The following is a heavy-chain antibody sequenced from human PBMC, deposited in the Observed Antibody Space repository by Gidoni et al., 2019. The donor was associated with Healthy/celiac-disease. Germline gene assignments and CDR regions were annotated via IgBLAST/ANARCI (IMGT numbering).Heavy chain of an antibody. CDR1: GGSFSGYY. J-gene: IGHJ5*02. Sequence: QVQLQQWGAGLLKPSETLSLTCAVYGGSFSGYYWSWIRQPPGKGLDWIGEINHSGSTNYNPSLKSRVTISVDTSKNQFSLKLSSVTAADTAVYYCARGGREFQIVVVPAAHSAYNWFDPWGQGTLVTVSS. CDR2: INHSGST. V-gene: IGHV4-34*01. CDR3: ARGGREFQIVVVPAAHSAYNWFDP. D-gene: IGHD2-2*01.